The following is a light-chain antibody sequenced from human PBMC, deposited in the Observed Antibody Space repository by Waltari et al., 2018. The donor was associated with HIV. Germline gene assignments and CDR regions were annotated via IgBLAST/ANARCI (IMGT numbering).Light chain of an antibody. CDR2: EVT. J-gene: IGLJ1*01. V-gene: IGLV2-23*02. CDR3: CSCPRSGIRYV. CDR1: SSNVGSDDL. Sequence: QSALTQPASVSGSPGQSITISCTGTSSNVGSDDLVSWYQQHPGEAPKLIIYEVTKRPSVGSNLFSGSKSGHTASLTISGLQAEDEADYYCCSCPRSGIRYVFGTGTKVTVL.